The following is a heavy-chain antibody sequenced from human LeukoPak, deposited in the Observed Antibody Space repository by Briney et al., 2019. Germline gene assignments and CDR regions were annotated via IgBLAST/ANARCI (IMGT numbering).Heavy chain of an antibody. D-gene: IGHD3-16*01. CDR2: IMPMFRTT. Sequence: SVKVSCKASGGTFSTYAISWVQQAPGQGLEWMGGIMPMFRTTEYAQKFQGRVTITADDSTNTAYMEVSSLRSEDTAVYYCARATGNAYLRKFYYYGMDVWGKGTTVTVSS. CDR3: ARATGNAYLRKFYYYGMDV. CDR1: GGTFSTYA. J-gene: IGHJ6*04. V-gene: IGHV1-69*13.